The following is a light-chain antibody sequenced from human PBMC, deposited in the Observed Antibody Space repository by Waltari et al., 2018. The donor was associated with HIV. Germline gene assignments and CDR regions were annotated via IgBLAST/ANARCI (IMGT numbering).Light chain of an antibody. Sequence: QSALTQPASVSGSPGQSITISCTGTSSDVGGYNYVSWYQQHPGKAPKLMISEVSNRPSGVTNRFSGSKSGNTASLPISGLQVEDEADYYCSSYTSSSTLYVFGTGTKVTVL. J-gene: IGLJ1*01. CDR3: SSYTSSSTLYV. CDR1: SSDVGGYNY. V-gene: IGLV2-14*01. CDR2: EVS.